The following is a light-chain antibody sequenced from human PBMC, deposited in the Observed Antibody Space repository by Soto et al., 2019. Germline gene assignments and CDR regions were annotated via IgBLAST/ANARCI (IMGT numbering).Light chain of an antibody. CDR2: AAS. CDR1: QSVNSRY. Sequence: ENVLTQSPGTLSLSPGEVATLSCRASQSVNSRYFAWYQQKPGQAPRLLIYAASTRAAGIPDRFSGSASGTDCTLSISRLEPEDFAIYYCQHYGDSAPSTFGQGNRLEIK. CDR3: QHYGDSAPST. V-gene: IGKV3-20*01. J-gene: IGKJ2*02.